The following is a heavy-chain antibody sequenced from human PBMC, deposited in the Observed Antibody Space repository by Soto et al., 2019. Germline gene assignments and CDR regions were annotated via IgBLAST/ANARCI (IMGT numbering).Heavy chain of an antibody. CDR1: GVSISSGGYS. Sequence: QLQLQESGSGLVKPSQTLSLTCAVSGVSISSGGYSWSWIRQPPGKGLEWIGYMYHSGSTYYNPSLKRRVTISVDRSKNQFSLNLSSVTAADTAMYYCARASDDFWRALDYWGQGTVVTVSS. V-gene: IGHV4-30-2*01. CDR3: ARASDDFWRALDY. D-gene: IGHD3-3*01. J-gene: IGHJ4*02. CDR2: MYHSGST.